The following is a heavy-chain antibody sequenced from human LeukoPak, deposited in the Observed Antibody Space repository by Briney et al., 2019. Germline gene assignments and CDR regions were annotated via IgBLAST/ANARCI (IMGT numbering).Heavy chain of an antibody. CDR3: ARERAAAGNFDY. D-gene: IGHD6-13*01. J-gene: IGHJ4*02. V-gene: IGHV4-59*01. CDR2: IYYSGST. CDR1: GGSISSYYY. Sequence: PSETLSLTCIVSGGSISSYYYWSWIRQPPGKGLEWIGYIYYSGSTNYNPSLKSRVTISVETSKNQFSLKLSSVTAADTAVYYCARERAAAGNFDYWGQGTLVTVSS.